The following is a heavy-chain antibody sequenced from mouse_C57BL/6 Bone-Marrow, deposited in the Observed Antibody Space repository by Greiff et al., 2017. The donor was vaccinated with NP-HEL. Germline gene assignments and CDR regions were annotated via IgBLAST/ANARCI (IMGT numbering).Heavy chain of an antibody. D-gene: IGHD2-3*01. J-gene: IGHJ4*01. V-gene: IGHV1-22*01. CDR2: INPNNGGT. CDR3: ANYDGYYYYYAMDY. Sequence: EVQLPQSGPELVKPGASVKMSCKASGYTFTDYNMHWVKQSHGKSLEWIGYINPNNGGTSYNQKFKGKATLTVNKSSSTAYMELRSLTSEDSAVYYCANYDGYYYYYAMDYWGQGTSVTVSS. CDR1: GYTFTDYN.